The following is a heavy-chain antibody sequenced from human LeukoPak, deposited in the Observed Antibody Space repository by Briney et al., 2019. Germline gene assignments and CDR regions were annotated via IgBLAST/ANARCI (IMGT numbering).Heavy chain of an antibody. CDR1: GFTLSSYE. CDR2: ISSSGSTI. CDR3: ARIHYDSSGSDAFDI. Sequence: PGGSLRLSCAASGFTLSSYEMNWVRQAPGKGLERVSYISSSGSTIYYADSVKGRFTISRDNAKNSLYLQMNSLRAEDTAVYYCARIHYDSSGSDAFDIWGQGTMVTVSS. V-gene: IGHV3-48*03. J-gene: IGHJ3*02. D-gene: IGHD3-22*01.